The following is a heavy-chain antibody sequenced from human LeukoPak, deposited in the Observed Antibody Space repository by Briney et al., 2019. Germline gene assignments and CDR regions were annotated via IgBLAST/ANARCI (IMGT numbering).Heavy chain of an antibody. Sequence: GGSLRLSCSASGFAFNKFGMHWVRQAPGKGLEWVAVVSYDAHTEDYVESVRGRFTISRDNPKSTLYLQMSSLRPADTAVYHCVKGKWEESQYYHGLDVWGQGTTVIVSS. V-gene: IGHV3-30*18. D-gene: IGHD1-26*01. CDR1: GFAFNKFG. CDR2: VSYDAHTE. CDR3: VKGKWEESQYYHGLDV. J-gene: IGHJ6*02.